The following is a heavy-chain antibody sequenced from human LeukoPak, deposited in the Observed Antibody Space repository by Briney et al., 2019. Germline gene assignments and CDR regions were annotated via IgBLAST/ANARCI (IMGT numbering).Heavy chain of an antibody. CDR3: ARDLGVCSGGTCYSVYDY. D-gene: IGHD2-15*01. J-gene: IGHJ4*02. Sequence: PGGSLRLSCAASGFTFSSYGMHWVRQAPGKGLEWVAVIWYDGSNKYYADSVKGRFTISRDNSKNTLYLQMNSLRAEDTAIYYCARDLGVCSGGTCYSVYDYWGQGTLVTVSS. CDR2: IWYDGSNK. CDR1: GFTFSSYG. V-gene: IGHV3-33*01.